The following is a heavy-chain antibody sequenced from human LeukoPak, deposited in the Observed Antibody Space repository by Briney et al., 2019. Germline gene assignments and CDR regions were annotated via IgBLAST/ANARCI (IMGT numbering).Heavy chain of an antibody. CDR2: ISGSSSYI. D-gene: IGHD2-21*02. J-gene: IGHJ4*02. Sequence: PGGSLRLSCAASRFTFSSYSMNWVRQAPGEGLEWVSSISGSSSYIYYADSVKGRFTISRDNAKNSLYLQMNSLRAEDTAVYYCAKVLTASPLFDYWGQGTLVTVSS. V-gene: IGHV3-21*01. CDR1: RFTFSSYS. CDR3: AKVLTASPLFDY.